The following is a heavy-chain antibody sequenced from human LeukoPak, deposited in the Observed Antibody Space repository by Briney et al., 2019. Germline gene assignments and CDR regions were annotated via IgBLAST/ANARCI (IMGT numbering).Heavy chain of an antibody. J-gene: IGHJ4*02. CDR1: GFTFSSYW. CDR2: INSDGSST. V-gene: IGHV3-74*01. CDR3: ARARFDFWSGYYNLDY. D-gene: IGHD3-3*01. Sequence: PGGSLRLSCAASGFTFSSYWMHWVRQAPGKGLVWVSRINSDGSSTGYADSVKGRFTISRDNAKNTLYLQMNSLRAEDTAVYYCARARFDFWSGYYNLDYWGQGTLVTVSS.